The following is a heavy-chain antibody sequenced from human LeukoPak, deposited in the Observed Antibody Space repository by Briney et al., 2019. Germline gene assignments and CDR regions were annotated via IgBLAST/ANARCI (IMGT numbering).Heavy chain of an antibody. J-gene: IGHJ4*02. CDR1: GFTVTNYG. CDR2: INSDGSSI. CDR3: ARDQIYCSGGFCYFEY. Sequence: PGGSLRLSCAASGFTVTNYGMVWVRHAPGKGLVWVSRINSDGSSISYADFVKGRFTISRDNAKNTLYLEMNSLRAEDTAVYYCARDQIYCSGGFCYFEYWGQGTLVTVSS. V-gene: IGHV3-74*01. D-gene: IGHD2-15*01.